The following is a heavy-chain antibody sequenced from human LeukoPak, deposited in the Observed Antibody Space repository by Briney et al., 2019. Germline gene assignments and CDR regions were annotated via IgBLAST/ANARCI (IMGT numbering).Heavy chain of an antibody. CDR1: RYTFSSYD. CDR3: ARMASRRIVGATKADY. D-gene: IGHD1-26*01. J-gene: IGHJ4*02. Sequence: ASVKVSCKASRYTFSSYDINWVRQATGQGLEWMGWMNPNSGNTGYAQKFQGRVTMTRNTSISTAYMELSSLRSEDTAVYYCARMASRRIVGATKADYWGQGTLVTVSS. CDR2: MNPNSGNT. V-gene: IGHV1-8*01.